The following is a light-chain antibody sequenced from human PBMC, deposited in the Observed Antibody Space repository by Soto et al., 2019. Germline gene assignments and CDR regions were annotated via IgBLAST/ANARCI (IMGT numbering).Light chain of an antibody. J-gene: IGKJ4*01. CDR1: QSVSSSY. CDR3: QQYGSPGIT. CDR2: GAS. V-gene: IGKV3-20*01. Sequence: EIVLTQSPGTLSLSPGERATLSCRASQSVSSSYLAWYQQKPGQAPRLLIYGASSRATGIPDRFSGSGSGTDFTLTISRLEPEYFALYYCQQYGSPGITFGGGTKVEIK.